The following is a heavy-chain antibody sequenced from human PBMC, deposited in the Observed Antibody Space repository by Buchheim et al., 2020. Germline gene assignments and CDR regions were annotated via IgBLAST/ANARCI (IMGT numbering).Heavy chain of an antibody. D-gene: IGHD2-2*01. J-gene: IGHJ6*02. CDR3: AKGEYCSSSDCYRAYYYYNMDA. CDR2: IIGSGSRT. CDR1: GFTFNNYA. V-gene: IGHV3-23*01. Sequence: EVQLLESGGGLVQPGGSLRLSCAASGFTFNNYAMNWVRQVPGKGLEWVSGIIGSGSRTYYADSVKGRLTISRDNSKGTLYLQMNSLRAEDTAVYYCAKGEYCSSSDCYRAYYYYNMDAWGQGTT.